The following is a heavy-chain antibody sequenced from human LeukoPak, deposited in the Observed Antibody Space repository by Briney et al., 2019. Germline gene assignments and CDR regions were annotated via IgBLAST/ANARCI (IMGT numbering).Heavy chain of an antibody. Sequence: GGSLRLSCAASGFTFSSYGMHWVRQAPGKGLEWVAVISYDGSNKYYADSVKGRFTISRDNSKNTLYLQMNSLRAEDTAVYYCAKDYDRIAAAGSCFDYWGQGTLVTVSS. CDR3: AKDYDRIAAAGSCFDY. CDR2: ISYDGSNK. V-gene: IGHV3-30*18. J-gene: IGHJ4*02. CDR1: GFTFSSYG. D-gene: IGHD6-13*01.